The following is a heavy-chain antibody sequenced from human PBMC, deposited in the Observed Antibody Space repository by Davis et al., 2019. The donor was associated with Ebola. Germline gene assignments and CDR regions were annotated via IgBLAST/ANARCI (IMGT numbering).Heavy chain of an antibody. V-gene: IGHV3-23*01. Sequence: PGGSLRLSCAASGFTFSSYAMSWVRQAPGKGLEWVSVISGSGGSTYYADSVKGRFTISRDNAKNSLYLQMNSLRLEDTAIYYCAKDRALDLAYCGGDCFLDKWGQGTLVTVSS. CDR1: GFTFSSYA. CDR3: AKDRALDLAYCGGDCFLDK. D-gene: IGHD2-21*02. J-gene: IGHJ4*02. CDR2: ISGSGGST.